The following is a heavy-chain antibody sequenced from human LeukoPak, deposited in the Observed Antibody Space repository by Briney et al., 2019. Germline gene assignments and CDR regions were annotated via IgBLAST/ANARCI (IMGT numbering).Heavy chain of an antibody. D-gene: IGHD1-26*01. J-gene: IGHJ4*02. CDR3: AKGGKWDVTPFDY. Sequence: GGSLRLSCAASGFTFTSYSMNWVRQAPGKGLEWVSTISGGGGSTYYADSVKGRFTISGDNSKNTLYLQVNSLRAEDTAVYYCAKGGKWDVTPFDYWGQGTLVTVSS. V-gene: IGHV3-23*01. CDR2: ISGGGGST. CDR1: GFTFTSYS.